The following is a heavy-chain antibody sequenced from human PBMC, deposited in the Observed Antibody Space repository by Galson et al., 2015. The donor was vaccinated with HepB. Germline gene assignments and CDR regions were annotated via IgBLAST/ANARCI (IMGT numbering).Heavy chain of an antibody. J-gene: IGHJ3*01. CDR3: AREYRSSGDVFDF. CDR1: GFTFRSYW. Sequence: LRLSCAASGFTFRSYWMNWVRQAPGKGLEWVANINQDGTEKYYSDSVKGRFTISRDNAKNSLNLQMNSLRAEDTAVYYCAREYRSSGDVFDFWGQGTMVSVSS. D-gene: IGHD6-6*01. CDR2: INQDGTEK. V-gene: IGHV3-7*03.